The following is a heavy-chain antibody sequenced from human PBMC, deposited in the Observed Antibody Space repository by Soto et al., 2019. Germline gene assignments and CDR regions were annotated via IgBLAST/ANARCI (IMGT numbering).Heavy chain of an antibody. CDR1: GYTFTSYG. J-gene: IGHJ5*02. V-gene: IGHV1-18*01. CDR3: ARPSEDWWFDP. D-gene: IGHD3-9*01. Sequence: ASVKGSCKASGYTFTSYGISWVRQAPGQGLGWMGWISAYNGNTNYAQKLQGRVTMTTDTSTSTAYMELRSLRSDDTAVYYCARPSEDWWFDPWGQGTLVTVSS. CDR2: ISAYNGNT.